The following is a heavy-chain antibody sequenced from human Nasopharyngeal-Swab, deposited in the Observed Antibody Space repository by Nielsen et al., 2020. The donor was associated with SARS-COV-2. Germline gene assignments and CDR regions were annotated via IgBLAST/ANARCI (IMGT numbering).Heavy chain of an antibody. J-gene: IGHJ3*02. CDR3: ARGKRLLWFGESDLFDI. V-gene: IGHV4-59*01. CDR2: IYYSGST. D-gene: IGHD3-10*01. Sequence: SETLSLTCTVSGGSISSYYWNWIQQPPGKGLEWIGYIYYSGSTNYNPSLKSRVTISVDTSKNQFSMKLSSVTAADTAVYYCARGKRLLWFGESDLFDIWGQGTMVNVSS. CDR1: GGSISSYY.